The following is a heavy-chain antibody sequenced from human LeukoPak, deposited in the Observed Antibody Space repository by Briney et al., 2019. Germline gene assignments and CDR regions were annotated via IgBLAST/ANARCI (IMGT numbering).Heavy chain of an antibody. CDR2: ISAYNGNT. Sequence: ASVKVSCKASGYTFTSYGISWVRQAPGQGLEWMGWISAYNGNTNYAQKLQGRVTMTTDTSTSTAYMELRSLRSDDTAVYYCARPLGVELPPYDFDYWGQGTLVTVSS. D-gene: IGHD3-16*01. CDR1: GYTFTSYG. V-gene: IGHV1-18*01. CDR3: ARPLGVELPPYDFDY. J-gene: IGHJ4*02.